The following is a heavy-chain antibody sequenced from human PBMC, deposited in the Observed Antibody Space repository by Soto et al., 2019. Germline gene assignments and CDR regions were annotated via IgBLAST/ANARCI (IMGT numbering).Heavy chain of an antibody. D-gene: IGHD6-6*01. Sequence: SETLSLTCAVFGGSFSGYYWSWIRQPPGKGLEWIGEINHSGSTNYNPSLKSRVTMSVDTSRNQFSLKLSSVTAADTAIYYCARARYNGSLLLFDPWGQGTLVTVSS. CDR1: GGSFSGYY. V-gene: IGHV4-34*01. CDR3: ARARYNGSLLLFDP. CDR2: INHSGST. J-gene: IGHJ5*02.